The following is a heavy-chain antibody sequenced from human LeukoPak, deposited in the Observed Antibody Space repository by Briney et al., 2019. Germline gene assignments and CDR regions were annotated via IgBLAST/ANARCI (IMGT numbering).Heavy chain of an antibody. CDR2: INAGNGNT. D-gene: IGHD3-3*01. Sequence: ASVEVSCKASGYTFTSYAMHWVRQAPGQRLEWMGWINAGNGNTRYSQKFQGRVTITRDTSASTAYMELSSLRSEDTAVYYCARGPLRFAYFDYWGQGTLVTVSS. J-gene: IGHJ4*02. CDR1: GYTFTSYA. V-gene: IGHV1-3*01. CDR3: ARGPLRFAYFDY.